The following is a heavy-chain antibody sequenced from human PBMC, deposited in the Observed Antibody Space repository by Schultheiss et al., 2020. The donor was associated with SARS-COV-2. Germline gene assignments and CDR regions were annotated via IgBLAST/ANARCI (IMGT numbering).Heavy chain of an antibody. CDR1: GFTFSSYA. CDR2: ISYDGSNK. D-gene: IGHD5-12*01. V-gene: IGHV3-30-3*01. J-gene: IGHJ6*02. CDR3: AREYSGYDYYYYYGMDV. Sequence: GESLKISCAASGFTFSSYAMHWVRQAPGKGLEWVAVISYDGSNKYYADSVKGRFTISRDNSKNTLYLQMNSLRAEDTAVYYCAREYSGYDYYYYYGMDVWGQGTTVTVSS.